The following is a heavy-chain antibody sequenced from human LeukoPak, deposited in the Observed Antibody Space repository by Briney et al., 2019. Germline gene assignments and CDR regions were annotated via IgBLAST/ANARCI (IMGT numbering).Heavy chain of an antibody. D-gene: IGHD3-22*01. J-gene: IGHJ4*02. CDR3: ARATEYYYDSSSSYYFDY. CDR2: ISSSSSTI. V-gene: IGHV3-48*02. Sequence: GGSLRLSCAASGFTFSSYSMNWVRQAPGKGLEWVSYISSSSSTIYYADSVKGRFTISRDNAKNSLYLQMNSLRDEDTAVYYCARATEYYYDSSSSYYFDYWGQGTLVTVSS. CDR1: GFTFSSYS.